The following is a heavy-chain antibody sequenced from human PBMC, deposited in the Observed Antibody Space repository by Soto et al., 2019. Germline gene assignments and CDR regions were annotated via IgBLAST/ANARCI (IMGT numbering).Heavy chain of an antibody. J-gene: IGHJ4*02. Sequence: GGSLRLSCATSGFTFSRYWMHWVRQAPGKGLVWVSHITSDGGTTSYGDSVKGRFTISRDNAKNTLYLQMNSLRAEDTAVYYCARETYRRFYFDFWGQGTLVTVSS. V-gene: IGHV3-74*01. CDR1: GFTFSRYW. CDR3: ARETYRRFYFDF. D-gene: IGHD1-1*01. CDR2: ITSDGGTT.